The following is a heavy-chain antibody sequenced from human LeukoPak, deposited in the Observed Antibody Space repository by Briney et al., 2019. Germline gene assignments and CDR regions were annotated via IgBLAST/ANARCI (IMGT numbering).Heavy chain of an antibody. Sequence: PSETLSLTCNVSGGSINSGGFHWRWIRQHPGKGLEWVGYISYSGNTYYNPSLKSRVTISVDTSKNQFSLKLSSVTAADTAVYYCARDRITMVRGVDGMDIWGQGTTVTVSS. CDR2: ISYSGNT. CDR3: ARDRITMVRGVDGMDI. D-gene: IGHD3-10*01. CDR1: GGSINSGGFH. J-gene: IGHJ6*02. V-gene: IGHV4-31*03.